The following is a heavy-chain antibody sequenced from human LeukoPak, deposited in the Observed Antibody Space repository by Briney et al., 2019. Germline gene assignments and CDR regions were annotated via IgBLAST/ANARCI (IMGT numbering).Heavy chain of an antibody. CDR2: IYYSGST. CDR1: GGSISTYY. J-gene: IGHJ6*02. D-gene: IGHD2-15*01. CDR3: ARVGCSGGSCYSGYYYYGMDV. Sequence: SETLSLTCSVSGGSISTYYWSSIRQPPGKGLEWIGYIYYSGSTNYNPSLKSRVTISVDTSKNQFSLKLSSVTAADTAVYFCARVGCSGGSCYSGYYYYGMDVWGQGTTVTVSS. V-gene: IGHV4-59*01.